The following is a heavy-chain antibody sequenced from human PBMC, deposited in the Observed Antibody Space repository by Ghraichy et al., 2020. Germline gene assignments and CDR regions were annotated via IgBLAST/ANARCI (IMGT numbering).Heavy chain of an antibody. CDR1: GFNFETDA. CDR2: IRGDSRAI. J-gene: IGHJ4*02. V-gene: IGHV3-48*02. Sequence: GGSLRLSCTTSGFNFETDAMNWVRQAPGKGPEWVSYIRGDSRAIFYAESVKGRFNISRDNAKGSLFLEMNSLREDDTAVYYCTRQGVARSSGWHWGQGTLVTVSP. CDR3: TRQGVARSSGWH. D-gene: IGHD6-19*01.